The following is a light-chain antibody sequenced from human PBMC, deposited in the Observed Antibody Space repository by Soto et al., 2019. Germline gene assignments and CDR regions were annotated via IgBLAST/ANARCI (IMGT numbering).Light chain of an antibody. Sequence: ELVMPQSPATLSVSPGERSTLSCRASQSVSSNLAWYQQKPGQAPRLLIYGASTRATGIPARFSGSGSGTEFTLTISSLQSEDFAVYYCQQYNNWPGTFGQGTKVDIK. J-gene: IGKJ1*01. CDR1: QSVSSN. CDR3: QQYNNWPGT. V-gene: IGKV3-15*01. CDR2: GAS.